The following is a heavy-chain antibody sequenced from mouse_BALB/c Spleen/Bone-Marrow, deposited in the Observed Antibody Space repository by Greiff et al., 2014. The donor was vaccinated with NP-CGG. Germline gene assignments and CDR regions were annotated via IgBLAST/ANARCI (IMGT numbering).Heavy chain of an antibody. J-gene: IGHJ3*01. CDR3: ARWGMTTGFAY. Sequence: VQLQQPGAELVKPGASVKLPCTASGFNIKDTYMHWVKQRPEQGLEWIGRIDPANGNTKYDPKFQGKATITADTSSNTAYLQLSSLTSEDTAVYYCARWGMTTGFAYWGQGTLVTVSA. CDR1: GFNIKDTY. V-gene: IGHV14-3*02. CDR2: IDPANGNT. D-gene: IGHD2-4*01.